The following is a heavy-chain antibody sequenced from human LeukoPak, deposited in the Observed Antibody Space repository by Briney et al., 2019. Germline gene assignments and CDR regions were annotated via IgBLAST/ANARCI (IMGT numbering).Heavy chain of an antibody. Sequence: ASVKVSCKASGYTFTGYYMHWVRQAPGQGLEWMGWINPNSGGTNYAQKFQGRVTITTDESTSTAYMELSSLRSEDTAVYYCARGVPHYSSWPFDYWGQGTLVTVSS. J-gene: IGHJ4*02. D-gene: IGHD6-13*01. CDR1: GYTFTGYY. V-gene: IGHV1-2*02. CDR3: ARGVPHYSSWPFDY. CDR2: INPNSGGT.